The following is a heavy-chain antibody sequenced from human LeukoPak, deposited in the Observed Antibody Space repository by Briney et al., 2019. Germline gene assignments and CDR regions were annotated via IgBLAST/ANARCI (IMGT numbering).Heavy chain of an antibody. J-gene: IGHJ4*02. V-gene: IGHV4-34*01. D-gene: IGHD4-17*01. Sequence: SETLSLTCAVYGGSFSGYYWSWIRQPPGKGLEWIGEINHSGSTNYNPSLKSRVTMSVDTSKNQFSLKLYSVTAADTAMFYCARLAYGDYYFDHWGQGTLVTVSS. CDR1: GGSFSGYY. CDR3: ARLAYGDYYFDH. CDR2: INHSGST.